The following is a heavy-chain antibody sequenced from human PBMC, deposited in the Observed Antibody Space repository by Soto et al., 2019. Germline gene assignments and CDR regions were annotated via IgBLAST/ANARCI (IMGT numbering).Heavy chain of an antibody. Sequence: QVQLVESGGGVVQPGRSLRLSCAASGFTFSSYGMHWVRQAPGKGLEWVAVIWYDGSNKYYTDSVKGRFTISRDNSKITLYLQMNSLRAEDTAVYYCARSSVAGTFFDYWGQGTLVTVSS. CDR3: ARSSVAGTFFDY. CDR2: IWYDGSNK. V-gene: IGHV3-33*01. D-gene: IGHD6-19*01. CDR1: GFTFSSYG. J-gene: IGHJ4*02.